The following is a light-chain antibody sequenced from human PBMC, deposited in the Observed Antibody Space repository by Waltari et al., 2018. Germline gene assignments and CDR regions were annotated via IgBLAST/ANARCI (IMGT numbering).Light chain of an antibody. CDR3: QQRRNWPLT. CDR1: HSVNWY. CDR2: DAS. J-gene: IGKJ4*01. V-gene: IGKV3-11*01. Sequence: SCRARHSVNWYVAWYQQRPGQAPRLLLYDASNRATGIPARFSGSGSETDFTLTISSLQPEDSAVYYCQQRRNWPLTFGGGTKVEIK.